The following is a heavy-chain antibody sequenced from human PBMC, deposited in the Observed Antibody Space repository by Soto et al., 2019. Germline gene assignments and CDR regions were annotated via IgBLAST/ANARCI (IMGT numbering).Heavy chain of an antibody. D-gene: IGHD7-27*01. Sequence: GGSVRLSGAASKFSFISYWMHWVRQVPGKGAAWVSRINHDGTKTEYGDSVKGRFTISRDNTNKTLYLQINTLRVQDTPMYYCVRDPWGFNGTWYEYWGHGTLVNVST. J-gene: IGHJ5*01. V-gene: IGHV3-74*01. CDR3: VRDPWGFNGTWYEY. CDR2: INHDGTKT. CDR1: KFSFISYW.